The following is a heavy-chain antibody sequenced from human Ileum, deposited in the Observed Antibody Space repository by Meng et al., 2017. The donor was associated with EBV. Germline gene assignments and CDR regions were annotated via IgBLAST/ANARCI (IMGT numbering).Heavy chain of an antibody. J-gene: IGHJ4*02. CDR1: GFTFSNYG. Sequence: QLRLGASGGGVGQPGRSLRRSCAASGFTFSNYGMHWVRQAPGKGLEWVAVISYDGNNKYYADSVKGRFNISRDNSKNTLYLQMNSLRAEDTAVYYCTKFPRGREVDYWGQGTLVTVSS. CDR3: TKFPRGREVDY. V-gene: IGHV3-30*18. CDR2: ISYDGNNK. D-gene: IGHD3-10*01.